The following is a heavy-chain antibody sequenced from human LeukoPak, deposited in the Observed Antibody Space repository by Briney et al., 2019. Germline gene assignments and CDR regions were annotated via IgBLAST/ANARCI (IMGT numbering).Heavy chain of an antibody. Sequence: PSETLSLTCTVSGSSIRTYTHWGWIRQPPGKGLEWIASIHHTGNTYYNPSLESRVTISIDTSKNQFSLKMSSVTAADTAFYFCVNSGSNYEAVSWGQGTLVTVS. J-gene: IGHJ5*02. CDR3: VNSGSNYEAVS. D-gene: IGHD3-22*01. V-gene: IGHV4-38-2*02. CDR2: IHHTGNT. CDR1: GSSIRTYTH.